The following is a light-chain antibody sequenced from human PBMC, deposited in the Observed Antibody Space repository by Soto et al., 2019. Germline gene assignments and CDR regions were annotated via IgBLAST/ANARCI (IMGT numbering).Light chain of an antibody. J-gene: IGLJ3*02. CDR3: CSYTRSYTWV. CDR1: SSDVGDGDF. Sequence: QSVLTQPASVSGSARHSITISCTRTSSDVGDGDFVSWYQQRPGNAPKLMIYKVSNRPSGVSNRFSGSKSGNTASLTISGLQAEDEADYYCCSYTRSYTWVFGGGTKLTVL. CDR2: KVS. V-gene: IGLV2-14*01.